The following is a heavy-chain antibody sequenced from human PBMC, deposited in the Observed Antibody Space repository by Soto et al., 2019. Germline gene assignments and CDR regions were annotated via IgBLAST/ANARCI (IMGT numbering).Heavy chain of an antibody. D-gene: IGHD1-7*01. CDR1: GASVNTGDYY. Sequence: VQLQGSGPGLLKPSQTLSLTCTVSGASVNTGDYYWSYIRQPPGKGLEWLGYIFYSGDTYYNPSIKCRATLSLNTSRNQFSLTLTSVTDADTALYYCVGTGTTDDFWGQGTLVTVSS. CDR2: IFYSGDT. J-gene: IGHJ1*01. CDR3: VGTGTTDDF. V-gene: IGHV4-30-4*01.